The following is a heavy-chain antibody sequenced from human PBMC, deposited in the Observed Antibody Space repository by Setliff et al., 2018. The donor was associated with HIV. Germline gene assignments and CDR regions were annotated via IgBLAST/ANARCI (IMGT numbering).Heavy chain of an antibody. CDR2: INHSGGT. CDR3: ARENGWLFGWFDP. CDR1: GGTFRLHY. V-gene: IGHV4-34*01. J-gene: IGHJ5*02. Sequence: PSETLSLTCAVSGGTFRLHYYTWIRQSPLRGLEWIGEINHSGGTRYNPSPESRVTLSLDSSRKQFSLRLISVTAADTAVYYCARENGWLFGWFDPWGQGTPVTVSP. D-gene: IGHD3-22*01.